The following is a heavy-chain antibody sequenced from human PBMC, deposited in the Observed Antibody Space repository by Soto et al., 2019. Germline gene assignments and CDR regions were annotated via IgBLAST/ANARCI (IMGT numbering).Heavy chain of an antibody. CDR3: ARHKCSSTSCYNYYGMDV. CDR2: IYYSGST. D-gene: IGHD2-2*01. V-gene: IGHV4-39*01. Sequence: SCGANRKSWLFSGSFRQHPGKGLEWIGTIYYSGSTYYNPSLKSRVTISVDTSKNQFSLNLSSVTAADTAVYYCARHKCSSTSCYNYYGMDVWGQGTTVTVS. CDR1: CGANRKSWLF. J-gene: IGHJ6*02.